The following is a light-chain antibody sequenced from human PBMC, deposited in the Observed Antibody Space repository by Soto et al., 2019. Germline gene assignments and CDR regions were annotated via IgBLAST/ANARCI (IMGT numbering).Light chain of an antibody. Sequence: EIVLTQSPGTLSWSPGERATLSCRASQSISSSYLAWYQQKPGQAPRLLIYSTSSRATGIPDRFSGSGSGTDFTLTISRLEPEDFAVYFCQQYGSSPYTFGQGTKLEI. CDR2: STS. CDR1: QSISSSY. J-gene: IGKJ2*01. CDR3: QQYGSSPYT. V-gene: IGKV3-20*01.